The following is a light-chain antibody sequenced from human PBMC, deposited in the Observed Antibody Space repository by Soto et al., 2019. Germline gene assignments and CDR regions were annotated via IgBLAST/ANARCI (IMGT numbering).Light chain of an antibody. Sequence: IQMTQSPSSLSAFVGDRVTITCRASQGIRNNLDWYQQKPGKAPNLLMYAASTLQSGVPSRFSGGESGTEYTLTISSLQPEDSATYYCQQYYSYPLAFGGGTKVDIK. J-gene: IGKJ4*01. CDR3: QQYYSYPLA. V-gene: IGKV1-17*01. CDR1: QGIRNN. CDR2: AAS.